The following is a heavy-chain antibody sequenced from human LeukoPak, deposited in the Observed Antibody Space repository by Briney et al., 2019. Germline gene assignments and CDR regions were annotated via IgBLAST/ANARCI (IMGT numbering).Heavy chain of an antibody. V-gene: IGHV4-61*01. J-gene: IGHJ3*02. CDR1: GGSISSSSYY. Sequence: KPSETLSLTCTVSGGSISSSSYYWSWIRQPPGKGLEWIGYIYYNGRSTNYNPSLKSRVTISVDTSKSQFSLKLSSVTAADTAEYYCAKLQGLGAFDIWGQGTMVTVSS. CDR3: AKLQGLGAFDI. D-gene: IGHD3-16*01. CDR2: IYYNGRST.